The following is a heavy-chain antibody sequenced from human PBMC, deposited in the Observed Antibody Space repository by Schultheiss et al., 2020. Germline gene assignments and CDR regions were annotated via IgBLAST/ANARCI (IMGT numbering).Heavy chain of an antibody. CDR1: GGTFSSYA. CDR3: ARARPYNWNDGSYFDY. CDR2: IIPIFGTA. Sequence: SVKISCKASGGTFSSYAISWVRQAPGQGLEWMGGIIPIFGTANYAQKFQGRVTITADKSTSTAYMELSSLRSEDTAVYYCARARPYNWNDGSYFDYWGQRTLVTVSS. V-gene: IGHV1-69*06. D-gene: IGHD1-20*01. J-gene: IGHJ4*02.